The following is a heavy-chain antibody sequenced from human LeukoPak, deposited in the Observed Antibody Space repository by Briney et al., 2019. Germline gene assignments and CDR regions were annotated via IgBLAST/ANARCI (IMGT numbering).Heavy chain of an antibody. V-gene: IGHV3-21*06. CDR1: GFIFGSYT. Sequence: PGGSLRLSCAASGFIFGSYTMNWVRQAPGKGLEWVSSINSRGTYIYYADSLQGRLTISRDNTKASLYLEMNSLRAEDTAVYYCVRRLDVAIGYFYMDVWGKGTTVTVAS. CDR3: VRRLDVAIGYFYMDV. CDR2: INSRGTYI. D-gene: IGHD5-12*01. J-gene: IGHJ6*03.